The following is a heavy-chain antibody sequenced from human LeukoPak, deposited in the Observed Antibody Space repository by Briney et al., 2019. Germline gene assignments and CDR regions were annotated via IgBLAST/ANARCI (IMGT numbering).Heavy chain of an antibody. CDR1: GFTFNDYN. CDR2: ISSGM. J-gene: IGHJ3*02. D-gene: IGHD3-16*01. CDR3: ARRIWGADSQSHTFDI. Sequence: PGGSLRLSCAASGFTFNDYNMGWIRQAPGKGLEWVAYISSGMYYADSVKGRFTISRDNAKNSLYLRMNSLRADDTAVYYCARRIWGADSQSHTFDIWGQGTMVTVSS. V-gene: IGHV3-11*01.